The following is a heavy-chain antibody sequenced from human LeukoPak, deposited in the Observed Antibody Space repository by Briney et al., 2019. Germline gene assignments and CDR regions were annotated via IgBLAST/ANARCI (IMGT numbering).Heavy chain of an antibody. CDR3: ASDHYRNSSGWPAGFDP. CDR1: GGSFSGYY. D-gene: IGHD6-19*01. V-gene: IGHV4-34*01. Sequence: SETLSLTCAVYGGSFSGYYWSWIRQPPGKGLEWIGEINHSESTNYNPSLKSRVTISVDTSKNQFSLKLSSVTAADTAVYYCASDHYRNSSGWPAGFDPWGQGTLVTVSS. CDR2: INHSEST. J-gene: IGHJ5*02.